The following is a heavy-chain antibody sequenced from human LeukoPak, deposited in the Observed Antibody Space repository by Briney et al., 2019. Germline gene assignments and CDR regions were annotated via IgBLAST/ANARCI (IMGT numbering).Heavy chain of an antibody. Sequence: GGTLRLSCAASGFTFSSYGMSWVRQAPGKGLEWVSAISGSGGSTYYADSVKGRFTISRDNSKNTLYLQMNSLRAEDTAVYYCAKDKSKYCSGGSCYGIDPWGQGTLVTVSS. J-gene: IGHJ5*02. CDR1: GFTFSSYG. CDR2: ISGSGGST. D-gene: IGHD2-15*01. V-gene: IGHV3-23*01. CDR3: AKDKSKYCSGGSCYGIDP.